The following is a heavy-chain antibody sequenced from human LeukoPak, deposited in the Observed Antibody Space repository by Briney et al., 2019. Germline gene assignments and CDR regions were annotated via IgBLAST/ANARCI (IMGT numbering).Heavy chain of an antibody. CDR2: INHSGST. J-gene: IGHJ4*02. D-gene: IGHD3-3*01. V-gene: IGHV4-34*01. Sequence: QTSETLSLTCAVYGGSFSGYYWSWIRQPPGKGLEWIGEINHSGSTNYNPSLKSRVTISVDTSKNQFSLKLSSVTAADTAVYYCARLANYDFWSGYPYYFDYWGQGTLVTVSS. CDR1: GGSFSGYY. CDR3: ARLANYDFWSGYPYYFDY.